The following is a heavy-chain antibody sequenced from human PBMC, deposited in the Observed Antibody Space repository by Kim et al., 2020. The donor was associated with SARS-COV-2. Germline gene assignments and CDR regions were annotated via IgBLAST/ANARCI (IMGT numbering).Heavy chain of an antibody. V-gene: IGHV3-23*01. CDR1: GFTFSSYA. J-gene: IGHJ4*02. CDR3: AKVRGHYDSSGYYFDY. D-gene: IGHD3-22*01. Sequence: GGSLRLSCAASGFTFSSYAMSWVRQAPGRGLEWVSAISGSGGSTYYADSVKGRFTISRDNSKNTLYLQMNSLRAEDTAVYYCAKVRGHYDSSGYYFDYWGQGTLVTVSS. CDR2: ISGSGGST.